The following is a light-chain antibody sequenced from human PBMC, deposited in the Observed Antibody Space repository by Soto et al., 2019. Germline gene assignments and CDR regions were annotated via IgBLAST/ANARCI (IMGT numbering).Light chain of an antibody. CDR1: PSVSSN. J-gene: IGKJ4*01. CDR3: QQYNNWPPLT. CDR2: GAS. Sequence: EIVMTQSPDPLSVSPGERATLSCRASPSVSSNLALDQQKPGQAPTLLIYGASTMATVIPDRCSGSGSGTEFTLTNSSLQSEDFAVEYCQQYNNWPPLTFGGATKVEIK. V-gene: IGKV3-15*01.